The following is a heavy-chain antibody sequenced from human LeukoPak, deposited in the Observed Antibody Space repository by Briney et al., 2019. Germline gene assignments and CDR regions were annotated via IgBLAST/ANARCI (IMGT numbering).Heavy chain of an antibody. D-gene: IGHD1-26*01. CDR2: IYRGGST. J-gene: IGHJ3*02. Sequence: PGGSLRLSCSASRFHVSSNYMSWARQAPGKGLEWVSAIYRGGSTYYADSVKGRFTISRDNSKNTLYLQMNSLRAEDTAVYYCAKGDSGSYGALDIWGQGTMVTVSS. CDR3: AKGDSGSYGALDI. CDR1: RFHVSSNY. V-gene: IGHV3-53*01.